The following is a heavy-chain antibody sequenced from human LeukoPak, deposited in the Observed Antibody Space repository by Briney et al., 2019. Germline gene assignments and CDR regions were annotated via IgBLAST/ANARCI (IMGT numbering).Heavy chain of an antibody. D-gene: IGHD5-18*01. Sequence: SETLSLTCTVSGGSISSTGYYWGWIRQPPGKGLEWIGSIYRSGSAYYKPSLTIRVTLSVDQSKNQFVLKLSSVTASDTAVYYCARHRGYSYGYQDYWGQGTLVTVSS. CDR2: IYRSGSA. CDR1: GGSISSTGYY. J-gene: IGHJ4*02. V-gene: IGHV4-39*01. CDR3: ARHRGYSYGYQDY.